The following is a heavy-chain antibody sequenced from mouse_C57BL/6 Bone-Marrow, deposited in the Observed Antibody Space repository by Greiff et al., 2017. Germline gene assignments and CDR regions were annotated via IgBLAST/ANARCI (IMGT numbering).Heavy chain of an antibody. D-gene: IGHD2-2*01. CDR2: IYPSDSYT. CDR3: AHLWLRNY. CDR1: GYTFTSYW. V-gene: IGHV1-50*01. J-gene: IGHJ2*01. Sequence: VQLQQPGAELVKPGASVKLSCKASGYTFTSYWMQWVKQRPGQGLEWIGEIYPSDSYTNYNQKFKGKATLTVDTSSSTAYMQLSSLTSEDSAVYYCAHLWLRNYWGQGTTLTVSS.